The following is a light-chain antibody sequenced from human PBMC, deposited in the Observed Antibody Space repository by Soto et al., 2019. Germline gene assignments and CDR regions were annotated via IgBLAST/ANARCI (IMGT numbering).Light chain of an antibody. Sequence: QSVLTQPASVSGSPGQSITISCTGTSSDVGGYNYVSWYQQHPGNAPRLMIYDVNNRPSGVPNRFSGSKSGNTASLTISGLQAEDEADYYCSSKTSSRTPFVFGTGTKVTVL. V-gene: IGLV2-14*03. CDR3: SSKTSSRTPFV. CDR1: SSDVGGYNY. J-gene: IGLJ1*01. CDR2: DVN.